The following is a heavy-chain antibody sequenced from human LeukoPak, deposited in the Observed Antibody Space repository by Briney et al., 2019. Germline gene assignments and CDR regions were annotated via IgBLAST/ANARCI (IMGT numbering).Heavy chain of an antibody. J-gene: IGHJ6*02. CDR1: GYSFTSYW. V-gene: IGHV5-10-1*01. CDR2: IDPSDSYT. Sequence: GESLKISCKGSGYSFTSYWISWVRQMPGKGLEGMGRIDPSDSYTNYSPSFQGHVTISADKSISTAYLQWSSLKASDTAMYYCATSTMIPSGSYYYYGMDVWGQGTTVTVSS. CDR3: ATSTMIPSGSYYYYGMDV. D-gene: IGHD3-22*01.